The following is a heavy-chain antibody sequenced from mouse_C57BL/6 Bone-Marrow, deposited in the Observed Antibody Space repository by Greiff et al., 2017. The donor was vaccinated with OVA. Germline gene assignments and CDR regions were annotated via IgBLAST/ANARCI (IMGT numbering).Heavy chain of an antibody. CDR2: IYPRSGNT. CDR1: GYTFTSYG. V-gene: IGHV1-81*01. Sequence: QVQLKESGAELARPGASVKLSCKASGYTFTSYGISWVKQRTGQGLEWIGEIYPRSGNTYYNEKFKGKATLTADKSSSTAYMELRSLTSEDSAVYFCARLYYYALYYFDYWGQGTTLTVSS. D-gene: IGHD1-1*01. CDR3: ARLYYYALYYFDY. J-gene: IGHJ2*01.